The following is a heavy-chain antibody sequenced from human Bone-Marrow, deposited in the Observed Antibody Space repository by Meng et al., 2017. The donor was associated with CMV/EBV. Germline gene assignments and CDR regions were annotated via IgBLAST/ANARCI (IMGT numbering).Heavy chain of an antibody. V-gene: IGHV1-69*04. CDR1: TFSSYN. Sequence: TFSSYNISWVRQAPGQGLEWMGRIIPILGIANYAQKFQGRVTITADKSTSTAYMELSSLRSEDTAVYYCARDRGTSGSYYEEYFQHWGQGTLVTVSS. J-gene: IGHJ1*01. CDR3: ARDRGTSGSYYEEYFQH. CDR2: IIPILGIA. D-gene: IGHD1-26*01.